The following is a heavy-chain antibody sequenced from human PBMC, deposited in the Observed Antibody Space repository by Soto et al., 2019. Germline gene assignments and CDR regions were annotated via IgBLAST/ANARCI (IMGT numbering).Heavy chain of an antibody. J-gene: IGHJ6*02. V-gene: IGHV1-69*13. Sequence: GASVKVSCKASGGTFSSYAISWVRQAPGQGLEWMGGIIPIFGTANYAQKFQGRVTITADESTSTAYMELSSLRSEDTAVYYCARMMSYYDSSGHPPMDVWGQATTVTVSS. CDR1: GGTFSSYA. CDR3: ARMMSYYDSSGHPPMDV. D-gene: IGHD3-22*01. CDR2: IIPIFGTA.